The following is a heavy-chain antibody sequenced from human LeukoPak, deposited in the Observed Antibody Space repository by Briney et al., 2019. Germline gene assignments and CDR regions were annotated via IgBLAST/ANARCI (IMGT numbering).Heavy chain of an antibody. CDR2: IYYSGST. Sequence: SETLSLTCTVSGGSISSSSYYWGWIHQPPGKGLEWIGSIYYSGSTYYNPSLKSRVTISVDTSKNQFSLKLSSVTAADTAVYYCARDRRVGFDPWGQGTLVTVSS. CDR3: ARDRRVGFDP. D-gene: IGHD1-26*01. CDR1: GGSISSSSYY. V-gene: IGHV4-39*07. J-gene: IGHJ5*02.